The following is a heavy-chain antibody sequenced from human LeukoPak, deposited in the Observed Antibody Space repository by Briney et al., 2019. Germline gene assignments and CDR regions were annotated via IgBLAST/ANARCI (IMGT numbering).Heavy chain of an antibody. J-gene: IGHJ3*02. CDR2: FDPEDGET. Sequence: ASVKVSCKVSGYTLTELSMHWVRQAPGKGLEWMGGFDPEDGETIHTQKFQGRVTMTEDTSTDTAYMELSSLRSEDTAVYYCATASPYALGAFDIWGQGTMVTVSS. V-gene: IGHV1-24*01. CDR1: GYTLTELS. D-gene: IGHD2-2*01. CDR3: ATASPYALGAFDI.